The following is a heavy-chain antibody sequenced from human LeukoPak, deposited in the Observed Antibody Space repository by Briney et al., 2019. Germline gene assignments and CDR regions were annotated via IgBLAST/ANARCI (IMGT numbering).Heavy chain of an antibody. CDR1: EFTVISNY. Sequence: GGSLRLSCAASEFTVISNYMSWVRQAPGKGLEGVSVIYSGGSTNYADFVKGRFTISRGNSKNTLYLQINSLRVEDTAVYYCASQTYYSDSGSLGWGQGTLVTVSS. D-gene: IGHD3-10*01. V-gene: IGHV3-53*01. J-gene: IGHJ1*01. CDR2: IYSGGST. CDR3: ASQTYYSDSGSLG.